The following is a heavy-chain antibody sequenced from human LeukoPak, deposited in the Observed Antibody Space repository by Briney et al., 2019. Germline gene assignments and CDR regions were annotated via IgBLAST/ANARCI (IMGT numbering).Heavy chain of an antibody. CDR3: AISSWYDFDY. D-gene: IGHD6-13*01. J-gene: IGHJ4*02. V-gene: IGHV3-23*01. CDR1: GFTCSRNA. Sequence: PGGSLRLSSAASGFTCSRNAMSWVRQAPGKGLEWVSAISGSGGSTYYADSVKGRFTISRDNSKNTLYLQMNSLRAEDTAVYYCAISSWYDFDYWGQGTLVTVSS. CDR2: ISGSGGST.